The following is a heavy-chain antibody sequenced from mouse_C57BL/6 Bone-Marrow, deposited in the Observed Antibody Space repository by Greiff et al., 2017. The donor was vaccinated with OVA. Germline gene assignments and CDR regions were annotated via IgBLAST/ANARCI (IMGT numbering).Heavy chain of an antibody. CDR3: ARELDDYDVGDAMDY. CDR2: IYYSGTI. J-gene: IGHJ4*01. V-gene: IGHV3-5*01. CDR1: GISITTGNYR. Sequence: EVKLVESGPGLVKPSQTVFLTCTVTGISITTGNYRWSWIRQFPGNKLEWIGYIYYSGTITYNPSLTSRTTITRDTPKNQFFLEMNSLTAEDTATYYCARELDDYDVGDAMDYWGQGTSVTVSS. D-gene: IGHD2-4*01.